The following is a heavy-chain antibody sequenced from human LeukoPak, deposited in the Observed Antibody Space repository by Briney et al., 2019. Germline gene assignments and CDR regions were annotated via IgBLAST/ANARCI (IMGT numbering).Heavy chain of an antibody. Sequence: PGGSLRLSCAASGFTFSSYAMNWVRQAPGKGLEWVSIICSGGDTYYSESVKGRVTISRDNSQNTLYLQMNSLRAEDTAVYYCAKARGATYGTYYFDYWGQGTLVTVSS. V-gene: IGHV3-23*01. D-gene: IGHD4/OR15-4a*01. J-gene: IGHJ4*02. CDR2: IICSGGDT. CDR1: GFTFSSYA. CDR3: AKARGATYGTYYFDY.